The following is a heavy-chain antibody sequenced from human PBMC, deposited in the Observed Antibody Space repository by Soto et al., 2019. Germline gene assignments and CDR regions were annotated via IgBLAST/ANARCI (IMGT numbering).Heavy chain of an antibody. D-gene: IGHD4-17*01. CDR2: VYCTGTT. J-gene: IGHJ5*02. CDR3: ARDTVLTGMFDL. Sequence: LSLTCTVSGGSIGSYHWSWVRQPPGKGLEWIASVYCTGTTNYNPSLGSRVTISIDAPENQISLKLTSVTAADTAFYYCARDTVLTGMFDLWGQGTLVTVSS. V-gene: IGHV4-59*01. CDR1: GGSIGSYH.